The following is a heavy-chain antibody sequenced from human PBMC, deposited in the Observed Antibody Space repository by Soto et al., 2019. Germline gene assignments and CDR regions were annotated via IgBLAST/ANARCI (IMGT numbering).Heavy chain of an antibody. J-gene: IGHJ5*02. CDR2: IYHTGTT. Sequence: QVQLQESGPGLVKPSQTLSLTCTVSGGSISNVGYFWSWIRQLPGKGLEWIGFIYHTGTTYYNSSLRSRVSISIDTSKSQFSLKLNSVTAADTAVYYCARVMAAMQNWIDPWGQGTLVTVSP. D-gene: IGHD2-2*01. CDR1: GGSISNVGYF. V-gene: IGHV4-30-4*01. CDR3: ARVMAAMQNWIDP.